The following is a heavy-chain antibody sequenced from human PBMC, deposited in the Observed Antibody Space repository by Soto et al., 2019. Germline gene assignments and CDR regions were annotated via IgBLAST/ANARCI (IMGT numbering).Heavy chain of an antibody. D-gene: IGHD3-3*01. Sequence: SETLSLTCAVYGGSFSGYYWSWIRQPPGKGLEWIGEINHSGSTNYNPSLKSRVTISVDTSKNQFSLKLSSVTAADTAVYYCARELRFLEGLVPYYYYGMDVWGQGTTVTVSS. CDR1: GGSFSGYY. CDR2: INHSGST. J-gene: IGHJ6*02. V-gene: IGHV4-34*01. CDR3: ARELRFLEGLVPYYYYGMDV.